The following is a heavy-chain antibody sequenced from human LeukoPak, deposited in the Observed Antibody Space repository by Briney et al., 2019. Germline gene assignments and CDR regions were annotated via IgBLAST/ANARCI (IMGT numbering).Heavy chain of an antibody. V-gene: IGHV3-30-3*01. CDR1: GFTFSSYA. J-gene: IGHJ3*02. CDR3: ARDLNDAFDI. CDR2: ISYDGSNK. Sequence: GGSLRLSCAASGFTFSSYAMHWVPQAPGKGLEWVAVISYDGSNKYYADSVKGRFTISRDNSKNTLYLQMNSLRAEDTAVYYCARDLNDAFDIWGQGTMVTVSS.